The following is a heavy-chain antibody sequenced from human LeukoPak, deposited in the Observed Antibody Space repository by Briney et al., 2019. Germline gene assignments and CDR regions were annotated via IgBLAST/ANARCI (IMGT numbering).Heavy chain of an antibody. V-gene: IGHV3-21*04. D-gene: IGHD4-23*01. J-gene: IGHJ5*02. Sequence: GGSLRLSCAASGFTFSSYSMNWVRQAPGKGLEWVSSISSSSSYIYYADSVKGRFTISRDNAKNSLYLQMNSLRAEDTAVYYCAKADGGQGRSFDPWGQGTLVTVSS. CDR3: AKADGGQGRSFDP. CDR1: GFTFSSYS. CDR2: ISSSSSYI.